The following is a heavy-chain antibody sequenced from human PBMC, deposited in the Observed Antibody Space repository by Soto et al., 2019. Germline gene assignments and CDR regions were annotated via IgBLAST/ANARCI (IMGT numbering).Heavy chain of an antibody. CDR2: IAYDGSNR. J-gene: IGHJ5*02. V-gene: IGHV3-30*04. D-gene: IGHD1-1*01. CDR3: ARDLQAGTDNVNWFAP. CDR1: GFSISRSA. Sequence: QVQLVESGGGVVQPGRSLRLSCAASGFSISRSAMHWVRQAPGKGLEWVAVIAYDGSNRWYADSAKGRFTISRDNSKNPVYLQMSSLRGEDTAVYYRARDLQAGTDNVNWFAPWGQGTLVTVSS.